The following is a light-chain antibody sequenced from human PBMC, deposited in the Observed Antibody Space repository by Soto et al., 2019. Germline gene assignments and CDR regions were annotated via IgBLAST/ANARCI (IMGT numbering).Light chain of an antibody. V-gene: IGKV1-5*01. CDR1: QSINSW. CDR3: QRYNAFSQT. J-gene: IGKJ1*01. CDR2: DAS. Sequence: DLQMTQSPSTLSASVGDRVTITCRASQSINSWLAWYQQKPGKAPKVLIYDASSLQSGVPSRFSGSGSGTEFTLTIGSLQPEDAATYYCQRYNAFSQTFGQGTKVEI.